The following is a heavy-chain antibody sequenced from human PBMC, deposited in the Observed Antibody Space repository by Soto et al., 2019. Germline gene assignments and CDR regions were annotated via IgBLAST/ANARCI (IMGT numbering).Heavy chain of an antibody. J-gene: IGHJ4*02. D-gene: IGHD3-22*01. CDR1: GGTFSSYA. V-gene: IGHV1-69*13. CDR2: IIPIFGTA. Sequence: SVKVSCKASGGTFSSYAISWVRQAPGQGLEWMGGIIPIFGTANYAQKFQGRVTITADESTSTAYMELSSLRSEDTAVYYCASSYYDSSGYYSVFDYWGQGTLVTVSS. CDR3: ASSYYDSSGYYSVFDY.